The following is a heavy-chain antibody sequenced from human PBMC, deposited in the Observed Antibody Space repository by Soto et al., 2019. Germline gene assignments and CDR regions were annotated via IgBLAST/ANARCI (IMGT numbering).Heavy chain of an antibody. CDR1: GGSISSSSYY. J-gene: IGHJ4*02. D-gene: IGHD3-10*01. V-gene: IGHV4-39*01. CDR3: ARQYSFGWGSYYTRLFDF. CDR2: IYYSGNT. Sequence: SETLSLTCTVSGGSISSSSYYWGWIRQPPGKGLEWIGSIYYSGNTYYNPSLKSRVTISVDTAKNQFSLKLSSVTAADTAVYYCARQYSFGWGSYYTRLFDFGGKEPLVPVS.